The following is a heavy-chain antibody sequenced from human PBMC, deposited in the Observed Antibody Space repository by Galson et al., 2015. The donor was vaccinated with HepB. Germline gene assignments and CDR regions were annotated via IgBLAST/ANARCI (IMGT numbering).Heavy chain of an antibody. CDR2: ISGSVGSL. V-gene: IGHV3-23*01. CDR3: ALAWTNYWYFDL. D-gene: IGHD3/OR15-3a*01. CDR1: GFTFDDYA. J-gene: IGHJ2*01. Sequence: SLRLSCAASGFTFDDYAMSWVRQAPGKGLEWVSSISGSVGSLHYADSVKGRFTISRDNSKNTLYLQMNSLEAEDTAIYYCALAWTNYWYFDLWGRGTLVTVSS.